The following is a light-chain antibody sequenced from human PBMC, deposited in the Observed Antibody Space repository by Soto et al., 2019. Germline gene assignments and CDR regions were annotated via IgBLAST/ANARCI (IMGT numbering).Light chain of an antibody. J-gene: IGKJ1*01. CDR1: ESVSSN. V-gene: IGKV3-15*01. CDR3: QQYNNWPQT. Sequence: EIVMTQSPATLSVSPGERATLSCRASESVSSNLSWYQQKPGQAPRLLIYGASTRDTGIPARFSGSGSGTEFTLTISSLQSEDFAVYYCQQYNNWPQTFGQGTKVDI. CDR2: GAS.